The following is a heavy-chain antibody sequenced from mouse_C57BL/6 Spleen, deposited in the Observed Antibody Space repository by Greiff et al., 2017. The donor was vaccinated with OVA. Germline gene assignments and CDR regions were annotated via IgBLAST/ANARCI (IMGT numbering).Heavy chain of an antibody. CDR3: ARGGTVVATDFDY. V-gene: IGHV1-53*01. D-gene: IGHD1-1*01. CDR2: INPSNGGT. J-gene: IGHJ2*01. CDR1: GYTFTSYW. Sequence: QVQLQQPGTELVKPGAPVKLSCKASGYTFTSYWMHWVKQRPGQGLEWIGNINPSNGGTNYNEKFKSKATLTVDKSSSTAYRQLSSLTSEDSAVYYCARGGTVVATDFDYWGQGTTLTVSS.